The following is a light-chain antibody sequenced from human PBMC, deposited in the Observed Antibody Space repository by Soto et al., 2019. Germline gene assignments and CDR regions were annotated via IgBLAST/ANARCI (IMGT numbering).Light chain of an antibody. V-gene: IGLV1-47*01. J-gene: IGLJ2*01. CDR1: SSNFASNS. CDR2: RSN. Sequence: QSVLTQPPSASGTPGQRVTISCSGSSSNFASNSVYWYQQVPGTAPKLLIYRSNQRPSGVPDRFSGSNSGTSASLAISGRLSADEAAYYCVAWDDNLSCVLFGGGTKLTVL. CDR3: VAWDDNLSCVL.